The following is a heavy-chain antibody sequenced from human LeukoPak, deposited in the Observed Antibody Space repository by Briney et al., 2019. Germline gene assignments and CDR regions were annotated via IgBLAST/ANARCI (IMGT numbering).Heavy chain of an antibody. J-gene: IGHJ5*02. CDR2: INTNTGNP. Sequence: ASVKVSCKASGYTFTSYGISWVRQAPGQGLEWMGWINTNTGNPTYAQGFTGRFVFSLDTSVSTAYLQISSLKAEDTAVYYCARERPLIAVAGTRWFDPWGQGTLVTVSS. V-gene: IGHV7-4-1*02. D-gene: IGHD6-19*01. CDR1: GYTFTSYG. CDR3: ARERPLIAVAGTRWFDP.